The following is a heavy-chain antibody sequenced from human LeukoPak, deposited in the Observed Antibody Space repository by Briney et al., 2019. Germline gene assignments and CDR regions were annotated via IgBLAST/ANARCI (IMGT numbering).Heavy chain of an antibody. CDR3: ARDVRYYDFWSGLLDY. D-gene: IGHD3-3*01. V-gene: IGHV3-7*01. CDR1: GFTFSSYW. Sequence: PGGSLRLSCAASGFTFSSYWMSWVRQAPGKGLEWVANIKQDGSEKYYVDSVKGRFTISRDNAKNSLYLQMNSLRAEDTAVYYCARDVRYYDFWSGLLDYWGQGTLVTVSS. CDR2: IKQDGSEK. J-gene: IGHJ4*02.